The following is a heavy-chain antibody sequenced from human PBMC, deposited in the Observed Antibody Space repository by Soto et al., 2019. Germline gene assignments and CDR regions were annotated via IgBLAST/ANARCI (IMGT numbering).Heavy chain of an antibody. J-gene: IGHJ6*03. V-gene: IGHV4-34*01. CDR1: GDSISHYY. D-gene: IGHD2-8*01. CDR3: AMVYAISPHYYYYMDV. CDR2: INHSGST. Sequence: PSETLSLTCTVSGDSISHYYWTWIRQPPGKGLEWIGEINHSGSTNYNPSLKSRVTISVDTSKNQFSLKLSSVTAADTAVYYCAMVYAISPHYYYYMDVWGKGTTVTVSS.